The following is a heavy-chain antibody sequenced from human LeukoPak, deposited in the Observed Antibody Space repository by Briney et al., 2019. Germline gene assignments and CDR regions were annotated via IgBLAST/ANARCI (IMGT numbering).Heavy chain of an antibody. CDR2: IYHSGST. J-gene: IGHJ1*01. D-gene: IGHD6-19*01. CDR3: ARSLRQWLVRGDFQH. V-gene: IGHV4-38-2*02. Sequence: SETLSLTCTVSGYSISSGYCWGWIRQPPGKGLEWIGSIYHSGSTYYNPAIKSRVTMSVDTSKNQFSLNLSSVTAADTAVYYCARSLRQWLVRGDFQHWGQGTLVTVSS. CDR1: GYSISSGYC.